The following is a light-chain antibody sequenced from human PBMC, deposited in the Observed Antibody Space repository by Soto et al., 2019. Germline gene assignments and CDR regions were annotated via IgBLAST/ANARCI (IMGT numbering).Light chain of an antibody. CDR2: LNSDGSH. J-gene: IGLJ2*01. CDR3: QTWGTGIRV. Sequence: QAVLTQSPSASASLGASVKLTCTLSSGHSSYAIAWHQLQPEKGPRYLMKLNSDGSHTKGDGIPDRFSGSSSGAERYLTISSLQSEDEADYYCQTWGTGIRVFGGGTKLTVL. V-gene: IGLV4-69*01. CDR1: SGHSSYA.